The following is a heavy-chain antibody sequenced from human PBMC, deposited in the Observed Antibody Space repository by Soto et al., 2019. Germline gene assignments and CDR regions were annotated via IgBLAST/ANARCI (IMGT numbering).Heavy chain of an antibody. Sequence: GGSLRLSCAASGFTVSGKYMSWVRQAPGKGLEWVSVIYISGSTDYADSVKGRFAISRDISKNTLYLQMNSLRAEDTAVYYCARDRRSDYDSDYGMDVWG. CDR3: ARDRRSDYDSDYGMDV. D-gene: IGHD5-12*01. CDR2: IYISGST. CDR1: GFTVSGKY. J-gene: IGHJ6*02. V-gene: IGHV3-66*01.